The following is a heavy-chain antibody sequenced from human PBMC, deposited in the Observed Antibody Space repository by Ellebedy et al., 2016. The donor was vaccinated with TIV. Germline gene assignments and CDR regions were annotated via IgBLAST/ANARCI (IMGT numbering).Heavy chain of an antibody. D-gene: IGHD3-22*01. CDR2: ISSSGSTI. CDR3: ARTYYYDSGYWYYFDY. Sequence: GGSLRLSCAASGFTFSSYEMNWVRQAPGKGLEWVSYISSSGSTIYYADSVKGRFTISRDNAKNSLYLQMNSLRAEDTAVYYCARTYYYDSGYWYYFDYWGQGTLVTVSS. V-gene: IGHV3-48*03. CDR1: GFTFSSYE. J-gene: IGHJ4*02.